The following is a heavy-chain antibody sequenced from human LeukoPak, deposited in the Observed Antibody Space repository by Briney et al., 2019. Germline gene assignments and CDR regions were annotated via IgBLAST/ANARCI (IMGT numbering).Heavy chain of an antibody. V-gene: IGHV3-49*04. CDR1: GFTFGDYA. Sequence: PGGSLRLSRAASGFTFGDYAVIWVRQAPGKGLEWVGFIRSKAYGGTTEYAASVKGRFTISREDTKSSAYLQMNSLKTEDTAVYYCTRDYGDYKADYWGQGTLVTVSS. J-gene: IGHJ4*02. CDR2: IRSKAYGGTT. D-gene: IGHD4-17*01. CDR3: TRDYGDYKADY.